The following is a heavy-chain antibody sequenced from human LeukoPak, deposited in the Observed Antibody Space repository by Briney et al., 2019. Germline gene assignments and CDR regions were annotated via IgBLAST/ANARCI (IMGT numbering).Heavy chain of an antibody. CDR1: GFTFDDYA. CDR2: ISGSGGST. D-gene: IGHD5/OR15-5a*01. Sequence: PGGSLRLSCAASGFTFDDYAMHWVRQAPGKGLEWVSAISGSGGSTYYADSVKGRFTISRDNSKNTLYLQMNSLRAEDTAVYYCAKDRESYLSQDYWGQGTLVTVSS. J-gene: IGHJ4*02. CDR3: AKDRESYLSQDY. V-gene: IGHV3-23*01.